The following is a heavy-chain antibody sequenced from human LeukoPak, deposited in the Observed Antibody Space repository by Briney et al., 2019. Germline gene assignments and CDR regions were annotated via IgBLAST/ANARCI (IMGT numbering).Heavy chain of an antibody. V-gene: IGHV3-33*05. Sequence: GGSLRLSCAASGFTFSSYGMHWVRQAPGKGLEWVAVISYDGSNKYYADSVKGRFTISRDNAKNSLYLQMNSLRAEDTAVYYCASYYDFWSGYEHWGQGTLVTVSS. J-gene: IGHJ4*02. CDR2: ISYDGSNK. D-gene: IGHD3-3*01. CDR1: GFTFSSYG. CDR3: ASYYDFWSGYEH.